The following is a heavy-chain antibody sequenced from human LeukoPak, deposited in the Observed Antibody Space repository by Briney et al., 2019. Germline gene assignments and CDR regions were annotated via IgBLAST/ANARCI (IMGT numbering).Heavy chain of an antibody. V-gene: IGHV4-30-4*01. D-gene: IGHD3-22*01. Sequence: PSETLSLTCTVSGASINSGEFYCSWIRQSPGKGLEWIGYVAYTGSTNYNPSLRSRVTMSLDMSKNQFSLKLSSVTAADTAIYYCARDQYDSGGSFLGNDYWGQGTLVTVSS. J-gene: IGHJ4*02. CDR3: ARDQYDSGGSFLGNDY. CDR1: GASINSGEFY. CDR2: VAYTGST.